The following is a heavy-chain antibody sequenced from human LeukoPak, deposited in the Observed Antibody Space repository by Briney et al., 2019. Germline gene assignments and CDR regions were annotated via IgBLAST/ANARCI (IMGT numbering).Heavy chain of an antibody. J-gene: IGHJ3*02. V-gene: IGHV1-2*02. CDR2: INPNSGGT. CDR1: GYTFTGYY. CDR3: ARDTEGSSSPSAFDI. Sequence: ASVKVSCMASGYTFTGYYMHWVRQAPGQGLEWMGWINPNSGGTNYAQKFQGRVTMTRDTSISTAYMELSRLRSDDTAVYYCARDTEGSSSPSAFDIWGQGTMVTVSS. D-gene: IGHD6-6*01.